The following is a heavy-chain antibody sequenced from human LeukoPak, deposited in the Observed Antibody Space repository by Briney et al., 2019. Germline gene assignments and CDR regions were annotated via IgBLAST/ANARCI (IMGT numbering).Heavy chain of an antibody. Sequence: SQTLSLTCAISGDSVSSNSAAWNWIRQSPSRGLEWLGRTYYGPKWYNDYGVSVKSRITINADTSKNQFSLQLSSVTPEDTAVYYCARGKWNHYGMDVWGQGTTVTVSS. CDR1: GDSVSSNSAA. D-gene: IGHD1-1*01. J-gene: IGHJ6*02. V-gene: IGHV6-1*01. CDR3: ARGKWNHYGMDV. CDR2: TYYGPKWYN.